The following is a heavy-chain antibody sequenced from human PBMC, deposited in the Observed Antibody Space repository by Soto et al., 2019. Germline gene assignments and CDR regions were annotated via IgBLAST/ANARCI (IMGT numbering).Heavy chain of an antibody. CDR3: AKGAVTSIFGYFDY. CDR2: ISWNSGNI. Sequence: EVHLVESGGGLVQPGRSLRLSCAASGFTFDDFAMHWVRQVPGKGLEWVSSISWNSGNIVYADSVKGRFTISRDSAKNSLYLQMNSLRTEDTALYYCAKGAVTSIFGYFDYWGQGTLVTLSS. J-gene: IGHJ4*02. V-gene: IGHV3-9*01. D-gene: IGHD3-3*01. CDR1: GFTFDDFA.